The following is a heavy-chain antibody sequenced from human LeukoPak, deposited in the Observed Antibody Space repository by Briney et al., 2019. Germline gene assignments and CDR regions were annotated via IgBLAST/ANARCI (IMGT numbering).Heavy chain of an antibody. J-gene: IGHJ4*02. CDR1: GFTFSSYW. CDR3: ARVMYDYVWGSYRRIPSQNQGVDY. Sequence: GGSLRLSCAASGFTFSSYWMSWVRQAPGKGLEWVANIKQDGSEKYYVDSVKGRFTISRDNAKNSLYLQMNSLRAEDTAVYYCARVMYDYVWGSYRRIPSQNQGVDYWGQGTLVTVSS. V-gene: IGHV3-7*01. CDR2: IKQDGSEK. D-gene: IGHD3-16*02.